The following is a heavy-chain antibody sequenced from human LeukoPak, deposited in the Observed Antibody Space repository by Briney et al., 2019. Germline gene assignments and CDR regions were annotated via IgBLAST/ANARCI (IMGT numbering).Heavy chain of an antibody. CDR3: AKDSFYRYGSGSYYNHIDY. J-gene: IGHJ4*02. CDR2: ISGSGGST. Sequence: GVLRLSCAASGFTFSSYAMSWVRQAPGKGLEWVSAISGSGGSTYYADSVKGRFTISRDNSKNTLYLQMNSLRAEDTAVYYCAKDSFYRYGSGSYYNHIDYWGQGTLVTVSS. D-gene: IGHD3-10*01. CDR1: GFTFSSYA. V-gene: IGHV3-23*01.